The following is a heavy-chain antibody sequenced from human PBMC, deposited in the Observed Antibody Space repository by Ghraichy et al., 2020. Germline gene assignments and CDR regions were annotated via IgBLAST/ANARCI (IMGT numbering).Heavy chain of an antibody. V-gene: IGHV3-23*01. D-gene: IGHD3-3*01. Sequence: GGSLRLSCAASGFTFSNYAMNWVRQAPGKGLEWVSVISGSGGRTNYADSVKGRFTISRDNSKNTLYLQMNSLRAEDTAVYYCAKGVRITIFGVVYGDAFDFWGQGTMVTVSS. J-gene: IGHJ3*01. CDR3: AKGVRITIFGVVYGDAFDF. CDR1: GFTFSNYA. CDR2: ISGSGGRT.